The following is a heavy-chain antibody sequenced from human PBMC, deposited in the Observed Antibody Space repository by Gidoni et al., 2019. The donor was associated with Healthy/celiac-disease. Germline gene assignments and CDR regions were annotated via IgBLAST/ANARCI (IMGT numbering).Heavy chain of an antibody. CDR1: GFTFGDYA. J-gene: IGHJ4*02. V-gene: IGHV3-49*03. D-gene: IGHD2-15*01. CDR2: IRSKAYGGTT. CDR3: TGRDGGPSFDY. Sequence: EVQLVESGGGLVQPGRSLRLSCTASGFTFGDYAMSWFRQAPGKGLEWVGFIRSKAYGGTTEYAASVEGRFTISRDDSKSIAYLQMNSLKTEDTAVYYCTGRDGGPSFDYWGQGTLVTVSS.